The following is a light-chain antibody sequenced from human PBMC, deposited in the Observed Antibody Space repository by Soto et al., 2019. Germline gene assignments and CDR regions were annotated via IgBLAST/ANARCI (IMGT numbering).Light chain of an antibody. J-gene: IGLJ3*02. V-gene: IGLV1-44*01. CDR2: SNN. CDR3: AAWDDSLNGRGV. CDR1: SSNIGNNT. Sequence: QSVLTQPPSASGTPGQRVTISCSGSSSNIGNNTVNWYQQLPGTAPKLLIYSNNQRPSGVPDRFSGSRSGTSASLAISGLQSEDEGDYYCAAWDDSLNGRGVFGGGTKVTVL.